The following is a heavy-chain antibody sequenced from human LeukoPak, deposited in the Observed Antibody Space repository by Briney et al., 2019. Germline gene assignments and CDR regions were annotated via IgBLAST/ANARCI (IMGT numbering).Heavy chain of an antibody. D-gene: IGHD4-11*01. CDR1: GFTFSSYA. V-gene: IGHV3-23*01. CDR3: ASGDSTTAASSSHY. Sequence: GGSLRLSCAASGFTFSSYAMSWVRQAPGKGLEWVSALSGSGGSTYYADSVKGRFTTSRGNAKNSLYLQLNSLRADDTAVYYCASGDSTTAASSSHYWGQGTLVTVSS. CDR2: LSGSGGST. J-gene: IGHJ4*02.